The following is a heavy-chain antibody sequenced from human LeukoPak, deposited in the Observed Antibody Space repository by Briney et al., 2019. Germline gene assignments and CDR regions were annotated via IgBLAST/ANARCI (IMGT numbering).Heavy chain of an antibody. CDR1: GFTFSSYW. CDR3: ARGSNSYPYCYDY. Sequence: GGSLRLSCAASGFTFSSYWMSWVRQAPGKGLEWVTNIKRDESEIYYVDSVKGRFTVSRDNAKTSLYLQMNSLGAEDTAVYYCARGSNSYPYCYDYWGQGILVTVSS. CDR2: IKRDESEI. D-gene: IGHD2-2*01. J-gene: IGHJ4*02. V-gene: IGHV3-7*04.